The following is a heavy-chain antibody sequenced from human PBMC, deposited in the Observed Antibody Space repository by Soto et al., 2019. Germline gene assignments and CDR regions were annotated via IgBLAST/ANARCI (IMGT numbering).Heavy chain of an antibody. Sequence: GESLKISCKGSGYSFTKYWISWVRQMPGKGLEWMGRIDPSDSYTNYSPSFQGHVTISADKSISTAYLQWSSLKASDTAVYYCASTRRDGYNNYYYYYGMDVWGQGTTVTVSS. CDR3: ASTRRDGYNNYYYYYGMDV. CDR1: GYSFTKYW. D-gene: IGHD5-12*01. J-gene: IGHJ6*02. V-gene: IGHV5-10-1*01. CDR2: IDPSDSYT.